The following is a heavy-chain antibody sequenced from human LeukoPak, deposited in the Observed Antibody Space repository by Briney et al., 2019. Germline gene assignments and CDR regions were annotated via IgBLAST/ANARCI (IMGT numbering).Heavy chain of an antibody. D-gene: IGHD6-13*01. CDR2: IYSGGST. CDR3: ARQPGIAAAGQYYYYYYGMDV. CDR1: GFTVSSNY. V-gene: IGHV3-66*02. J-gene: IGHJ6*02. Sequence: GSLRLSCAASGFTVSSNYMSWVRQAPGKGLEWVSVIYSGGSTYYADSVKGRFTISRDNSKNTLYLQMNSLRAEDTAVYYCARQPGIAAAGQYYYYYYGMDVWGQGTTVTVSS.